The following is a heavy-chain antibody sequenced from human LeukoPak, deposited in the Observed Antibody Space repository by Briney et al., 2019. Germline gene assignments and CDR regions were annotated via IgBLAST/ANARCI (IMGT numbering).Heavy chain of an antibody. J-gene: IGHJ6*03. CDR2: IYQSGPA. V-gene: IGHV4-59*08. CDR3: ARRNPYYYMDV. Sequence: PSETLSLTCTVSGGSISSYYWSWIRQPPGKGLEWIGSIYQSGPAYYNPSLKSRVTISVDTFKNQFSLKLSSVTAADTAVYYCARRNPYYYMDVWGKGTTVTVSS. CDR1: GGSISSYY.